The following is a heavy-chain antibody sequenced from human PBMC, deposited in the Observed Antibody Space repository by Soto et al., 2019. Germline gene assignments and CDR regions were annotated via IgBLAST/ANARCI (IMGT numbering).Heavy chain of an antibody. V-gene: IGHV1-8*01. CDR3: AREVWGEVSRTP. CDR2: MNPNSGNT. J-gene: IGHJ5*02. CDR1: GYTFTSYD. D-gene: IGHD3-16*01. Sequence: QVQLVHSGAEVKKPGPSVKVSCKASGYTFTSYDTNWVRQATGQGLDWMGWMNPNSGNTGYAQKFQGRGTMTRNTTISTAYMELSSLRSEDPAVYYCAREVWGEVSRTPWGQGTLVTVSS.